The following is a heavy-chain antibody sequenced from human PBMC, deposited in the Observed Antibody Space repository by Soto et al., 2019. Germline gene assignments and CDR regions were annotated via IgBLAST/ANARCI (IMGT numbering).Heavy chain of an antibody. D-gene: IGHD3-22*01. J-gene: IGHJ4*02. CDR1: GYTFTSYP. V-gene: IGHV1-3*01. Sequence: ASVKVSCKASGYTFTSYPMHWVRQSPGQGLEWMGWINAGNGDTKYSQKFQGRVTITRDTSANTAYMELSSLRSEDTAVFYCARDWTHYDSSGPGDYWGQGTLVTVSS. CDR3: ARDWTHYDSSGPGDY. CDR2: INAGNGDT.